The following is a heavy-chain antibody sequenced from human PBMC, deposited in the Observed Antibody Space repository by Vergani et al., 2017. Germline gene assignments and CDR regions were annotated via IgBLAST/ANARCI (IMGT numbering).Heavy chain of an antibody. J-gene: IGHJ4*02. D-gene: IGHD3-22*01. V-gene: IGHV1-46*01. Sequence: QVQLVQSGAEVKKPGASVKVSCKASGYTFTSYYMHWVRQAPGQGLEWMGIINPSGGSTSYAQKFQGRVTMTRDTSTSTVYMELSSLRYEDTAVYYCASGGAYYYDSSGYWSNWGQGTLVTVSS. CDR2: INPSGGST. CDR3: ASGGAYYYDSSGYWSN. CDR1: GYTFTSYY.